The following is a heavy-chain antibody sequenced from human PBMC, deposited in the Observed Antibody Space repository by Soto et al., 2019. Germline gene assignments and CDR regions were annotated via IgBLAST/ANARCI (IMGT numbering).Heavy chain of an antibody. CDR2: ISGSGGST. J-gene: IGHJ4*02. CDR3: ARFLQMAEIRGDLDC. CDR1: GFSFIIYA. D-gene: IGHD4-4*01. V-gene: IGHV3-23*01. Sequence: GGSLRLSCAASGFSFIIYAMSWVRKAPGKGLEWVSGISGSGGSTYYADSVKGRFTISRDSSKTTLYLQMNSLRAEDTAVYYCARFLQMAEIRGDLDCWGQGTLVTVSS.